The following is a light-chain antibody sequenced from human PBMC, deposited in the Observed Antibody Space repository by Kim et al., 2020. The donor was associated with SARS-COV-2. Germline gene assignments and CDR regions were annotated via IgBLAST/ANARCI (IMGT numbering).Light chain of an antibody. V-gene: IGKV3-20*01. CDR2: GAS. Sequence: EIVLTQSPGTLSLSPGERATLSCRASQSISTYLAWYQQKPGQAPRLLIYGASTRATGIPDTFSGSGSGTDFTLTISRLEPGDFAVYYCQHYGRSPPLTFGPGTKVDIK. CDR3: QHYGRSPPLT. CDR1: QSISTY. J-gene: IGKJ3*01.